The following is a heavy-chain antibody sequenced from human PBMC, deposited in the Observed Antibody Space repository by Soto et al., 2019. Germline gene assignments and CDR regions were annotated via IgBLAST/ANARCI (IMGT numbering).Heavy chain of an antibody. J-gene: IGHJ4*02. V-gene: IGHV3-30-3*01. Sequence: QVQLVESGGGVVQPGRSLRLSCAASGFTFSSYAMHWVRKAPGKGLEWVAVISYDGSNKYYADSVKGRFTISRDNSKNTLYLQMNSLRAEDTAVYYCARGVYGDYAAGCYWGQGTLVTVSS. CDR1: GFTFSSYA. D-gene: IGHD4-17*01. CDR2: ISYDGSNK. CDR3: ARGVYGDYAAGCY.